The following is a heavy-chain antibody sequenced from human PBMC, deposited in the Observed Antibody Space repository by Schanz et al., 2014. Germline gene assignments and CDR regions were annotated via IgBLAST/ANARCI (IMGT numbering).Heavy chain of an antibody. J-gene: IGHJ4*02. CDR2: INGYNGHT. V-gene: IGHV1-18*01. Sequence: QVQLVQSGAEVKKPGASVKVSCKASGYTFSSYGITWVRQAPGQGLEWMGWINGYNGHTLYAQKLQGRVTMTTDTSTSTAYMELTSLRFDDTAVYYCARDRLECGAECYSVEVFEIWGQGTLVTVSS. CDR1: GYTFSSYG. D-gene: IGHD2-21*01. CDR3: ARDRLECGAECYSVEVFEI.